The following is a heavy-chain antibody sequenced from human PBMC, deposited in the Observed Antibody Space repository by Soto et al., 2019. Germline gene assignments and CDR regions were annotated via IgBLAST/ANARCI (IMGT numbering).Heavy chain of an antibody. D-gene: IGHD2-15*01. CDR2: INPNSGGT. J-gene: IGHJ2*01. V-gene: IGHV1-2*04. CDR3: ARGMVVSSTPGDWYFDL. CDR1: GYTFTGYY. Sequence: QVQLVQSGAEVKKPGASVKVSCKASGYTFTGYYMHWVRQAPGQGLEWMGWINPNSGGTNYAQKFQGWVTMTRETSISKAYMELSRLRSDDTAVYYCARGMVVSSTPGDWYFDLWGRGTLVTVSS.